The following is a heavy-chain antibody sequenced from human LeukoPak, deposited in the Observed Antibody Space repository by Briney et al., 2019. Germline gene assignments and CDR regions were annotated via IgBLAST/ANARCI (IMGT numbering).Heavy chain of an antibody. CDR2: ISGSGGTT. CDR3: AKDSALWSGYLPSHFDY. Sequence: GGSLRLSCAASGFTFTTYTMSWVRQAPGKGLAWVSAISGSGGTTYYADSVKGRFTISRDNSKNTLYLQMNSLRAEDTAVYYCAKDSALWSGYLPSHFDYWGQGTLVTVSS. V-gene: IGHV3-23*01. CDR1: GFTFTTYT. J-gene: IGHJ4*02. D-gene: IGHD3-3*01.